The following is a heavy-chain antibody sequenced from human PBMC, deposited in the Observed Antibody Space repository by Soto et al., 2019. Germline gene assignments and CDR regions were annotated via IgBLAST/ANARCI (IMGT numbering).Heavy chain of an antibody. Sequence: GGSLRLSCAASGFTVSSNYMSWVRQAPGKGLEWVSVIYSGGSTYYADSVKGRFTISRDNSKNTLYLQMNSLRAEDTAVYYCARDSITMVRGVLLNYYGMDVWGKGTTVTVSS. V-gene: IGHV3-53*01. CDR2: IYSGGST. D-gene: IGHD3-10*01. CDR1: GFTVSSNY. CDR3: ARDSITMVRGVLLNYYGMDV. J-gene: IGHJ6*04.